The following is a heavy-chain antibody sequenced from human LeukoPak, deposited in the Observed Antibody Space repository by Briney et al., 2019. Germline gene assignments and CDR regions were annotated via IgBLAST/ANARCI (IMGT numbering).Heavy chain of an antibody. CDR3: ARGPYGSGSYYIPLDY. D-gene: IGHD3-10*01. Sequence: ASVKVSCKASGYTSTSYGISWVRQAPGQGLEWMGWISAYNGNTNYAQKLQGRVTMTTDTSTSTAYMELRSLRSDDTAVYYCARGPYGSGSYYIPLDYWGQGTLVTVSS. V-gene: IGHV1-18*04. CDR1: GYTSTSYG. CDR2: ISAYNGNT. J-gene: IGHJ4*02.